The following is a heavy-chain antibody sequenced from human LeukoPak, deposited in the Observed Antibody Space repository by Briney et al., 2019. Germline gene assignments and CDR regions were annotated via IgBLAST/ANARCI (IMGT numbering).Heavy chain of an antibody. CDR1: GGSIISSDYY. Sequence: SETLSLTCTVSGGSIISSDYYWGWIRQPPGQALEWIGNVYHSGTTYYNPSLKSRVTISVDTAKNQFSLNLNSVTAADAAVYYCAAIVVNWNYMNYWGRGVLVTVSS. D-gene: IGHD1-7*01. J-gene: IGHJ4*02. CDR2: VYHSGTT. V-gene: IGHV4-39*07. CDR3: AAIVVNWNYMNY.